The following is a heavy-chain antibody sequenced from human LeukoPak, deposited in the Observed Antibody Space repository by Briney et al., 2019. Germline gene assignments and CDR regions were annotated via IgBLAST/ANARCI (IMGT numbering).Heavy chain of an antibody. Sequence: KPGGSLRLSCAASGFTFSSYSMNWVRQAPGKGLEWVSSISSSSSYIYYAGSVKGRFTISRDNAKNSLYLQMNSLRAEDTAVYYCARDKVPNTYCSSTSCHYYYYGMDVWGKGTTVTVSS. J-gene: IGHJ6*04. V-gene: IGHV3-21*01. CDR1: GFTFSSYS. D-gene: IGHD2-2*01. CDR2: ISSSSSYI. CDR3: ARDKVPNTYCSSTSCHYYYYGMDV.